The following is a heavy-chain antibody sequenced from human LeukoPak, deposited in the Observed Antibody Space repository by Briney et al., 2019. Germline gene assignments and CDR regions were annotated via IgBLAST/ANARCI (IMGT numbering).Heavy chain of an antibody. CDR2: ISGSGGST. V-gene: IGHV3-23*01. CDR3: AKDRDSSGYYPNWFDP. CDR1: GFTFSNYE. D-gene: IGHD3-22*01. Sequence: GGSLRLSCAASGFTFSNYEMNWLRQAPGKGLEWVSAISGSGGSTYYADSVKGRFTISRDNSKNTLYLQMNSLRAEDTAVYYCAKDRDSSGYYPNWFDPWGQGTLVTVSS. J-gene: IGHJ5*02.